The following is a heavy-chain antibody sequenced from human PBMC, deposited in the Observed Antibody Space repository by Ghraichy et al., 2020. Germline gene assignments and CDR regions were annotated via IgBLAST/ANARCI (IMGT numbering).Heavy chain of an antibody. Sequence: ASVKVSCKASGYTFTGYYMHWVRQAPGQGLEWMGRINPNSGGTNYAQKFQGRVTMTRDTSISTAYMELSRLRSDDTAVYYCARTRELLPDYYYYYMDVWGKGTTVTVSS. CDR3: ARTRELLPDYYYYYMDV. J-gene: IGHJ6*03. CDR1: GYTFTGYY. D-gene: IGHD1-26*01. V-gene: IGHV1-2*06. CDR2: INPNSGGT.